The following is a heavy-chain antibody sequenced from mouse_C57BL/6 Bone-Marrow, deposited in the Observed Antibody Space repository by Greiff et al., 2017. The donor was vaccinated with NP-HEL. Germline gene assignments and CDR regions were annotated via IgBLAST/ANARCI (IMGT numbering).Heavy chain of an antibody. Sequence: QVQLQQSGAELARPGASVKLSCKASGFTFTSYGISWVRQSTGQGLEWIGEIYPRSGNTYYNEKFKGKVTLSADKSSSTAYMELRSLTSEDSAVYFGARGRLRRKDYFDYWGQGTTLTVSS. CDR3: ARGRLRRKDYFDY. CDR1: GFTFTSYG. CDR2: IYPRSGNT. J-gene: IGHJ2*01. D-gene: IGHD2-2*01. V-gene: IGHV1-81*01.